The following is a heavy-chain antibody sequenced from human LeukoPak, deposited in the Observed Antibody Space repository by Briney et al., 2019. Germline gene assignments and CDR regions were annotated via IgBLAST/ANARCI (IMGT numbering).Heavy chain of an antibody. V-gene: IGHV3-23*01. CDR1: GLTVRTNS. J-gene: IGHJ4*02. CDR2: ISGSGDNT. Sequence: GSLRLSCAASGLTVRTNSMGWVRQAPGKGLEWVSPISGSGDNTYYADSVKGRFTISRDNSKNTLYLQMNSLRAEDTAVYYCAKSPKVGFLFDYWGKGTLVTVSS. D-gene: IGHD2-2*03. CDR3: AKSPKVGFLFDY.